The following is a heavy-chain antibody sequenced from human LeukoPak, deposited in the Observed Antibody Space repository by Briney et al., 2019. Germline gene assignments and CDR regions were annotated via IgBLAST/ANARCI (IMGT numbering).Heavy chain of an antibody. D-gene: IGHD1-26*01. V-gene: IGHV1-8*01. CDR2: MNPNSGNT. CDR3: ARGVGATGAIDY. Sequence: ASVKVSCKXSGYTFTSYDINWVRQATGQGLEWMGWMNPNSGNTGYAQKFQGRVTMTRNTSISTAYMELSSLRSEDTAVYYCARGVGATGAIDYWGQGTLLTVSS. CDR1: GYTFTSYD. J-gene: IGHJ4*02.